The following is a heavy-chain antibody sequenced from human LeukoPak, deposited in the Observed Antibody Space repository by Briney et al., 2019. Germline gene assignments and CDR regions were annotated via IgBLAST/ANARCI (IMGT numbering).Heavy chain of an antibody. Sequence: GESLKISCKGSGYSFTSYWIGWVRQMPGKGLEWMGIIYPGDSDTRYSPSFQGQVTISADKSISTAYLQWSSLKASDNAMYYCARPYCGGDCYSLYFQHWGRGTLVTVSS. CDR1: GYSFTSYW. CDR2: IYPGDSDT. V-gene: IGHV5-51*01. CDR3: ARPYCGGDCYSLYFQH. D-gene: IGHD2-21*02. J-gene: IGHJ1*01.